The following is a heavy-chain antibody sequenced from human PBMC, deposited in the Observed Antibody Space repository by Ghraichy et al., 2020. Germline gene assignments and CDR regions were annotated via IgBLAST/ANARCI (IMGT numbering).Heavy chain of an antibody. D-gene: IGHD6-19*01. CDR3: ARVISVAATIDY. J-gene: IGHJ4*02. CDR2: ISGSSDYT. CDR1: GFTFSDHY. V-gene: IGHV3-11*06. Sequence: GGSLRLSCAVSGFTFSDHYMNWIRQTPGKGLEWIAYISGSSDYTNYADAVKGRFTISRDNSKNSLYLQMNSLRAEDTAVYYCARVISVAATIDYWGLGTLVTVSS.